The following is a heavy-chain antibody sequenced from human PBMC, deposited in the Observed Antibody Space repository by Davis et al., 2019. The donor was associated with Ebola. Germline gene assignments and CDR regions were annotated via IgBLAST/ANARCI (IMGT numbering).Heavy chain of an antibody. CDR3: ARVNAVTGYSRFDS. Sequence: PGGSLRLSCAASGFTSSSYAMTWVRQAPGLGLEWVSGINWYGGSTGYADSVKGRFTISRDNAKNSLYLQMNSLSAENTAFYHCARVNAVTGYSRFDSWGQGTLVTVSS. CDR1: GFTSSSYA. D-gene: IGHD3-9*01. V-gene: IGHV3-20*01. J-gene: IGHJ5*01. CDR2: INWYGGST.